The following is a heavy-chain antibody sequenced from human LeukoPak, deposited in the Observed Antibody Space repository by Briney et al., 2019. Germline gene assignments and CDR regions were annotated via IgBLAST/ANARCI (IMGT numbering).Heavy chain of an antibody. CDR2: ISYDGNNI. J-gene: IGHJ4*02. D-gene: IGHD5-18*01. CDR3: AKAGLFVRSYGPTFDY. V-gene: IGHV3-30*18. Sequence: GSLRLSCAASGFTFSSYGMHWVSQVPGKGLEWVAVISYDGNNIYYSDSVKGRFTISRDNSKNTVSLEMNSLRAEDTAVYYCAKAGLFVRSYGPTFDYWGQGTLVTVSS. CDR1: GFTFSSYG.